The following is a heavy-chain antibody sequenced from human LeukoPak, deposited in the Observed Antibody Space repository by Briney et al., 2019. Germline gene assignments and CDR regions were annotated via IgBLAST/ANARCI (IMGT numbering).Heavy chain of an antibody. V-gene: IGHV3-74*01. CDR1: GLTFSKYW. Sequence: GGSLRLSCAASGLTFSKYWMLWVRQAPGKGQESVSRINTDGTVTTYADSVKGRFTVSRDNADNTMFLQMNSVRDEDTAVYYCATKQWLAPPPDSWGQGTLVTVSS. CDR3: ATKQWLAPPPDS. CDR2: INTDGTVT. D-gene: IGHD6-19*01. J-gene: IGHJ4*02.